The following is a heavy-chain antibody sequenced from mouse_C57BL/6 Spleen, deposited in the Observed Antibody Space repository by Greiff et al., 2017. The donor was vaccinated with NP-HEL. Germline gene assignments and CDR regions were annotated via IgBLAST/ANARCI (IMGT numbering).Heavy chain of an antibody. J-gene: IGHJ4*01. CDR2: ISSGGSYT. D-gene: IGHD1-1*01. CDR1: GFTFSSYG. V-gene: IGHV5-6*01. Sequence: EVQLVESGGDLVKPGGSLKLSCAASGFTFSSYGMSWVRQTPDKRLEWVATISSGGSYTYYPDSVKGRFTIARDNAKNTLYLQMSSLKSEDTAMYYCARRGIYYYGSSLYYAMDYWGQGTSVTVSS. CDR3: ARRGIYYYGSSLYYAMDY.